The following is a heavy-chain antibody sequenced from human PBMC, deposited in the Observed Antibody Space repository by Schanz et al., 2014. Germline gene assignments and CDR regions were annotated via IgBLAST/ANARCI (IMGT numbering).Heavy chain of an antibody. CDR3: ARGGYSSGWYDRDIAHFDY. J-gene: IGHJ4*02. Sequence: QEQLVQSGAEVRKPGASVKVSCKASGYTFSDSYVHWVRQAPGQGLEWMGWISPYNGNTNYAQKLQGRVTMTADTSTSTAYMDLRSLRSDDTAVYYCARGGYSSGWYDRDIAHFDYWGQGTLVTVSS. V-gene: IGHV1-18*04. CDR2: ISPYNGNT. D-gene: IGHD6-19*01. CDR1: GYTFSDSY.